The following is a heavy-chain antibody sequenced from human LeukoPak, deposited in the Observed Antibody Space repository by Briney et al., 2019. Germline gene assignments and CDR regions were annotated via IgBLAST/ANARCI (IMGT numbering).Heavy chain of an antibody. Sequence: GGSLRLSCAASGFTVSSNYMSWVRQAPGKGLEWVSVIYSGGSTYYADSVKGRFTISRDNSNNTLYLQMNSLRAEDTAVYYCARGDYGDYAGDYWGQGTLVTVSS. CDR2: IYSGGST. CDR3: ARGDYGDYAGDY. V-gene: IGHV3-53*01. D-gene: IGHD4-17*01. J-gene: IGHJ4*02. CDR1: GFTVSSNY.